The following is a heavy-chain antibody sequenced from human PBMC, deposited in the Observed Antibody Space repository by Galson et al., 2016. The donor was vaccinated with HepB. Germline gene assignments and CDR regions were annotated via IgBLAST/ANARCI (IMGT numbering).Heavy chain of an antibody. CDR2: IDGSNDHI. D-gene: IGHD3-16*01. Sequence: SLRLSCAASGATVSLNYMSWVRQAPGKGLEWVSSIDGSNDHIHYEDSVKGRFTMSRDDAKNLLYLQMNSLRAEDTAVYYCGRGDAFDIWGQGTVVTVSA. CDR3: GRGDAFDI. V-gene: IGHV3-21*01. CDR1: GATVSLNY. J-gene: IGHJ3*02.